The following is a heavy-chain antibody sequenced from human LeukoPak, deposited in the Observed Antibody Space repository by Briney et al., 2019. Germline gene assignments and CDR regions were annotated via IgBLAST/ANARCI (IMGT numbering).Heavy chain of an antibody. D-gene: IGHD3-16*02. CDR2: ISGSGGST. CDR3: AKGETYYDYVWGSYRPDYFDY. J-gene: IGHJ4*02. CDR1: GFTFSSYA. V-gene: IGHV3-23*01. Sequence: QTGGSLRLSCAASGFTFSSYAMSWVRQAPGKGLEWVSAISGSGGSTYYADSVKGRFTISRDNSKNTLYLQMNSLRAEDTAVYYCAKGETYYDYVWGSYRPDYFDYWGQGTLVTVSS.